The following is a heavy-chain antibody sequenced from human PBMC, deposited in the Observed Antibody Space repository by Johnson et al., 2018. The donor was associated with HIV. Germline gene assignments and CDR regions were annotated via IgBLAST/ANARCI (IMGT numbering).Heavy chain of an antibody. CDR1: GFTFDDYA. V-gene: IGHV3-9*01. CDR2: ISWNSGSI. J-gene: IGHJ3*02. Sequence: QLVESGGGLVQPGRSLRLSCAASGFTFDDYAMHWVRQAPGKGLEWVSGISWNSGSIGYADSVKGRFTISRDNSKNTLYLQMNSLRPEDTSVYYCAKDRYGGSYPDAFDIWGQGTMVTVSS. CDR3: AKDRYGGSYPDAFDI. D-gene: IGHD1-26*01.